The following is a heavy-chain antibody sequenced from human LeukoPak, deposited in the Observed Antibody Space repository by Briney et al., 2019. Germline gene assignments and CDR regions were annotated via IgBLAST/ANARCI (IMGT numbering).Heavy chain of an antibody. CDR3: ARGRYYGSGSRANYYYYGMEV. Sequence: SETLSLTCAVYGGSFSGYYWSWIRQPPGKGLEWIGEINHSGSTNYNPSLKSRVTISVDTSKNQFSLKLSSVTAADTAVYYCARGRYYGSGSRANYYYYGMEVWGQGTTVTVSS. CDR1: GGSFSGYY. CDR2: INHSGST. D-gene: IGHD3-10*01. J-gene: IGHJ6*02. V-gene: IGHV4-34*01.